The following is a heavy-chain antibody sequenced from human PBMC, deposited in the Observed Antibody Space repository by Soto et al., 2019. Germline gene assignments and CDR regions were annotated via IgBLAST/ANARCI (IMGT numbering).Heavy chain of an antibody. CDR1: EFTFSSYA. Sequence: GGSLRLSCGASEFTFSSYAMSWVRQAPGKGLEWVSAISGSGGSTYYADSVKGRFTISRDNSKNTLYLQMNSLRAEDTAVYYCAKVVVAATQPFDYWGQGTLVTVSS. CDR2: ISGSGGST. D-gene: IGHD2-15*01. V-gene: IGHV3-23*01. J-gene: IGHJ4*02. CDR3: AKVVVAATQPFDY.